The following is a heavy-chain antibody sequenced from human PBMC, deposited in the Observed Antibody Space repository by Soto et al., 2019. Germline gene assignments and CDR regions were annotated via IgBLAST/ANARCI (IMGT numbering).Heavy chain of an antibody. D-gene: IGHD6-19*01. CDR2: ISGTGVSA. V-gene: IGHV3-23*01. Sequence: GGSLRLSCEVSGFTFSSYAMSWVRQAPGKGLEWVAAISGTGVSAQYADSVKGRFTISRDNSKNTLNLQMDGLRAEDSAVYYCAKPRLVAGLIKYVDFANWGQGTLVTVSS. CDR3: AKPRLVAGLIKYVDFAN. J-gene: IGHJ4*02. CDR1: GFTFSSYA.